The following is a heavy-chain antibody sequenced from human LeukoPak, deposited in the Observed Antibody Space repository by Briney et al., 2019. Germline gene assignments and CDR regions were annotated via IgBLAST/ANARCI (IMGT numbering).Heavy chain of an antibody. CDR2: ISGTVVIT. J-gene: IGHJ4*02. CDR1: GFTFSDFA. Sequence: GGSLRLSCAASGFTFSDFAMSWVRQAPGKGLDWVSTISGTVVITYYPDSVKGRFTISRDNSKNTLFLHMNSLRDEDTAVYYCAKERGGYSYGPHYYFDYWGQGTLVTVSS. V-gene: IGHV3-23*01. CDR3: AKERGGYSYGPHYYFDY. D-gene: IGHD5-18*01.